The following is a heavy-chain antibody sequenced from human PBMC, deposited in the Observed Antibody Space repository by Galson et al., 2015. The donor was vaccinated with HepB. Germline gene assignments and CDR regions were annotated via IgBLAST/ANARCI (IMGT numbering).Heavy chain of an antibody. D-gene: IGHD5-24*01. CDR1: GITFSTSG. CDR3: ATAKGYNYDSYFFDY. V-gene: IGHV3-23*01. J-gene: IGHJ4*02. Sequence: SLRLSCAASGITFSTSGMSWVRQAPGKGLEWVSGISGSGATTYYADSVKGRLTISRDNSKKTLYLQMDSLRPDDTAVYYCATAKGYNYDSYFFDYWGQGSLVTVSS. CDR2: ISGSGATT.